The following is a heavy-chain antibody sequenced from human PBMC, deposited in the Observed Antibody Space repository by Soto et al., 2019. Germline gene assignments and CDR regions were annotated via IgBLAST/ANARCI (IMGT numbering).Heavy chain of an antibody. D-gene: IGHD6-19*01. J-gene: IGHJ5*02. CDR2: VSYSGST. Sequence: SETPPPTSALSGGAFYADYWRWIRQPPGKGLEWIGFVSYSGSTDYHPSLKSRVTISIDTSKNQFSLKMISVTSADTAVYYCARHGSDSGWFFFDPWGEGALGTVSS. CDR3: ARHGSDSGWFFFDP. CDR1: GGAFYADY. V-gene: IGHV4-59*08.